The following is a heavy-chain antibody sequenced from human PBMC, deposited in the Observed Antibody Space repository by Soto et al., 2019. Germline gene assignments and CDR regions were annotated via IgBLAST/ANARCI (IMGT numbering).Heavy chain of an antibody. CDR2: TSSYNTDT. V-gene: IGHV1-18*01. CDR1: GYRFETYA. D-gene: IGHD3-3*01. CDR3: ARGHGVIIGAMDV. J-gene: IGHJ6*02. Sequence: RASVKVSCKSSGYRFETYAMNWVRQAPGQGLEWMGWTSSYNTDTFYADKFQDRVSMTTDTSTGTAYMELRSLSSDDTAVYYCARGHGVIIGAMDVWGQGTAVTVSS.